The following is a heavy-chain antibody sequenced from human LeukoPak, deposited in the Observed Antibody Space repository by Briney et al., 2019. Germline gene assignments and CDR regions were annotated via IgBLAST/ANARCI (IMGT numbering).Heavy chain of an antibody. Sequence: PSETLSLTCTVSGYSISSGYYWGWIRQPPGKGLEWIGSIYHSGSTYYNPSLKSRVTISVDTSKNQFSLKLSSVTAADTAVYYCASHEYCSSTSCQIRSWFDPWGQGTLVTVSS. V-gene: IGHV4-38-2*02. CDR2: IYHSGST. CDR1: GYSISSGYY. CDR3: ASHEYCSSTSCQIRSWFDP. J-gene: IGHJ5*02. D-gene: IGHD2-2*01.